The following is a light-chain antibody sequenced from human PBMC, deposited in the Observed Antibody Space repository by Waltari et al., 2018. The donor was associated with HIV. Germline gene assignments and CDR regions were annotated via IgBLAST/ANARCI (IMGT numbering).Light chain of an antibody. V-gene: IGLV2-23*02. Sequence: QSALTQPASVSGSPGQSITLPCTRTSSDVGSYNLVSWYQQYPGKVPKLMIYEVTKRPSGVSNRFSGSKSGNTASLTISGLQAEDEADYYCCSYAGSRTYVFGTGTKVPVL. CDR2: EVT. J-gene: IGLJ1*01. CDR1: SSDVGSYNL. CDR3: CSYAGSRTYV.